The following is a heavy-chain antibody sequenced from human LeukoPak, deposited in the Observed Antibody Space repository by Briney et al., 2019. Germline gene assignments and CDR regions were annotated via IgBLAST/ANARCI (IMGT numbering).Heavy chain of an antibody. Sequence: ASVTVSYKPSVYTFTSYDINWVRQAPGPGLEWMGWMNPNSGNTGYAQKFQGRVTITRNTSISTAYMELSSLRSEDTAVYYCARSPTTVVTPPNWFDPWGQGTLVTVSS. CDR3: ARSPTTVVTPPNWFDP. CDR2: MNPNSGNT. CDR1: VYTFTSYD. D-gene: IGHD4-23*01. J-gene: IGHJ5*02. V-gene: IGHV1-8*03.